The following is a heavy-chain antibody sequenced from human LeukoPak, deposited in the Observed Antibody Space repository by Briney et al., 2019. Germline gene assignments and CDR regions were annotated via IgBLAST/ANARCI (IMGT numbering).Heavy chain of an antibody. D-gene: IGHD3-10*01. Sequence: ASVKVSCKASGGTFSSYAISWVRQAPGQGLEWMGWINPNSGGTKYAQKFQGWVTMTRDTSISTAYMELSRLRSDGTAVYYCARDRSAGIDYWGQGTLVTVSS. J-gene: IGHJ4*02. CDR3: ARDRSAGIDY. CDR2: INPNSGGT. V-gene: IGHV1-2*04. CDR1: GGTFSSYA.